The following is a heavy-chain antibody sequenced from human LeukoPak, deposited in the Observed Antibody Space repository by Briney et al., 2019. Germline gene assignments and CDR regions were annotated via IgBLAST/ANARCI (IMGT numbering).Heavy chain of an antibody. CDR2: IKYDGRST. CDR1: GFAFSSLY. J-gene: IGHJ4*02. V-gene: IGHV3-74*01. D-gene: IGHD1-14*01. CDR3: ARAITHSRSPDY. Sequence: GGSLRLSCAASGFAFSSLYMHWVGQAPRKGMVWVSRIKYDGRSTNYNDSVKGRFTISRDNTKNTLYLQMNSLRAEDTAVYYCARAITHSRSPDYWGQGTLVTVSS.